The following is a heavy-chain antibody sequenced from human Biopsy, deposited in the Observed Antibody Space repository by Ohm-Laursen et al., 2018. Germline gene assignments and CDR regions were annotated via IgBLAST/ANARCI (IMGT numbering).Heavy chain of an antibody. J-gene: IGHJ6*02. CDR2: IFYSGST. V-gene: IGHV4-59*01. CDR1: GESFNGYY. Sequence: SETLSLTCAVYGESFNGYYWSWIRQSPGKGLEWIGFIFYSGSTYYNPSLKSRTTISVDSSKNQFSLRLRSVTAADTAVYYCARGSLWSGGNYYYYGMDVWGQGTTVTVSS. D-gene: IGHD3-10*01. CDR3: ARGSLWSGGNYYYYGMDV.